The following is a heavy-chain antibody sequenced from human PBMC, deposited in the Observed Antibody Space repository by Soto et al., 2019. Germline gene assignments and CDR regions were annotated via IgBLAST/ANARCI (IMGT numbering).Heavy chain of an antibody. CDR1: GYTLTELS. J-gene: IGHJ4*02. CDR2: FDPEDGET. CDR3: ASPMTIVTRLGY. D-gene: IGHD4-4*01. V-gene: IGHV1-24*01. Sequence: ASVKVSCKVSGYTLTELSMHWVRQAPGKGLEWMGGFDPEDGETIYAQKLQGRVTMTRDTSTSTVYMELSSLKSEDTAVYYCASPMTIVTRLGYWGQGTLVTSPQ.